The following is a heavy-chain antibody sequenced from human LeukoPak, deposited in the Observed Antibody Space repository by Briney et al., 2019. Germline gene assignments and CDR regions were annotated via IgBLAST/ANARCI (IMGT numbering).Heavy chain of an antibody. V-gene: IGHV3-11*04. CDR1: GFTFSDYY. CDR3: ARDRGNSGLPFDY. D-gene: IGHD5-12*01. J-gene: IGHJ4*02. Sequence: GGSLRLSCAASGFTFSDYYMSWIRQAPGKGLEWVSYISSSGSITYHADSVKGRFTISRDNAKNSLFLQMNSLRAEDTAVYYCARDRGNSGLPFDYWGQGTLVTVSS. CDR2: ISSSGSIT.